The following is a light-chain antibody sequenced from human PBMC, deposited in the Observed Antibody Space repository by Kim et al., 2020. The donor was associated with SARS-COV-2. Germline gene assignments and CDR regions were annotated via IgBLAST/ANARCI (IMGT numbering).Light chain of an antibody. Sequence: ETVMTQSPATLSVSLGERATLSCRASQSVSNNLAWYQQKPGQVPRLLIHDASTRATGVPARFSGSGSGTEFTLTISSLQSEDFAIYYCQQYNNWPPLTFGGGTKVDIK. CDR3: QQYNNWPPLT. CDR2: DAS. J-gene: IGKJ4*01. CDR1: QSVSNN. V-gene: IGKV3-15*01.